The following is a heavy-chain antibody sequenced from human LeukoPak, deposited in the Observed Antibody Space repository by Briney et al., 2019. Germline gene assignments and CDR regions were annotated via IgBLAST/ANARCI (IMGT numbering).Heavy chain of an antibody. Sequence: PGGSLRLSCAASGFIVSNNYMYWVRQAPGKGLEWVSVIFGGDSADGTYYADSVKGRFTISRDNSKNTLFLQMNSLRVEDTALYYCAGGGGTYRLGVYFDFWGQGTLVTVSS. V-gene: IGHV3-53*01. CDR1: GFIVSNNY. CDR2: IFGGDSADGT. D-gene: IGHD1-26*01. CDR3: AGGGGTYRLGVYFDF. J-gene: IGHJ4*02.